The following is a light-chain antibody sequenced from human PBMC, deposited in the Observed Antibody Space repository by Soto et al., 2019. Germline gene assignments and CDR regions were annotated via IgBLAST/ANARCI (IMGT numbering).Light chain of an antibody. Sequence: QSALPQPASVSASPGQSITISCTGTSSDIGIYNFVSWYQQHPGKAPKLLVYDVTNRPSGVSNRFSGSKSGSTASLTISGLQAEDEADYYCTSYTNTNTLVFCGGTKLTVL. V-gene: IGLV2-14*03. CDR1: SSDIGIYNF. CDR3: TSYTNTNTLV. J-gene: IGLJ2*01. CDR2: DVT.